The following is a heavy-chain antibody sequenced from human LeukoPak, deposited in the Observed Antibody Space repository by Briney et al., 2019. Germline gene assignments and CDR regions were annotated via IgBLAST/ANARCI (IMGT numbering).Heavy chain of an antibody. CDR2: VFHSGTT. V-gene: IGHV4-59*08. J-gene: IGHJ3*02. CDR3: ARRMATVTDAFDI. CDR1: GDSLTSHF. Sequence: SETLSLTSIVSGDSLTSHFWSWIRHTPGKGLEWIGYVFHSGTTNYSPSLKSRVTISLDTSKEQFYLRLASVTAADTAVYYCARRMATVTDAFDIWGRGTMVSVSS. D-gene: IGHD5-24*01.